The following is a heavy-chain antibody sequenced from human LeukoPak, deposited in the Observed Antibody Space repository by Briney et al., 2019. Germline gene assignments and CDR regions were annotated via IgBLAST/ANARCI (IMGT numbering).Heavy chain of an antibody. Sequence: GASVKVSCKASGGTFSSYAISWVRQAPGQGLEWMGGIIPIFGTANYAQKFQGRVTITADKSTSTAYMELSSLRSEDTAVYYCARSGIAVAGTGYFDYWGQGTLVTVSS. CDR1: GGTFSSYA. CDR2: IIPIFGTA. V-gene: IGHV1-69*06. D-gene: IGHD6-19*01. J-gene: IGHJ4*02. CDR3: ARSGIAVAGTGYFDY.